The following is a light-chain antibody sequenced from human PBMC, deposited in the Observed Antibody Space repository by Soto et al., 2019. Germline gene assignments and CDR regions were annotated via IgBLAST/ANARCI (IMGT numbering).Light chain of an antibody. Sequence: DIQMTQSPSSVSASVGDRVTITCRASQGISGWLAWYQQKPGKAPGLLIYAAATLETGVPSRFSGSRSGTDFTLTINNLQPEDFATYDCQQATISQFTFDGGTKVEIK. CDR2: AAA. J-gene: IGKJ4*01. CDR1: QGISGW. CDR3: QQATISQFT. V-gene: IGKV1-12*01.